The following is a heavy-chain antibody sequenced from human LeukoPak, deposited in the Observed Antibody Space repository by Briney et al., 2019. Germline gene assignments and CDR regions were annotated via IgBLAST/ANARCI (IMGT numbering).Heavy chain of an antibody. CDR2: INPSGGST. J-gene: IGHJ6*04. CDR3: AREYCSSTSCSRHYYYYGMDV. Sequence: ASVKVSCKASGYTFTSYYMHWVRRAPGQGLEWMGIINPSGGSTSYAQKFQGRVTMTRDTSTSTVYMELSSLRSEDTAVYYCAREYCSSTSCSRHYYYYGMDVWGKGTTVTVSS. D-gene: IGHD2-2*01. V-gene: IGHV1-46*01. CDR1: GYTFTSYY.